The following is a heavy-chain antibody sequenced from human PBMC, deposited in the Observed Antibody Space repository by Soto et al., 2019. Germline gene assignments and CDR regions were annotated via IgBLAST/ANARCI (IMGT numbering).Heavy chain of an antibody. J-gene: IGHJ6*02. Sequence: QVQLVQSGAEVKKPGASVKVSCKASGYTFPSYVISWVRQAPGQGLEWMGWISTYNGNTNYAQKLQGRVTMTTETATSTAYMELRSLRSDDTAVYYCARDGQTTRVRGDWGGSYNYYGMDVWGQGTTVTVSS. D-gene: IGHD3-10*01. CDR3: ARDGQTTRVRGDWGGSYNYYGMDV. V-gene: IGHV1-18*04. CDR1: GYTFPSYV. CDR2: ISTYNGNT.